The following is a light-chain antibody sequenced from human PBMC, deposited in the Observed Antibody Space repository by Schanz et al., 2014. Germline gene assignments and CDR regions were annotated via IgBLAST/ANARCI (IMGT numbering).Light chain of an antibody. V-gene: IGKV3-15*01. Sequence: TVLTQSPDTLSLSPGERATLSCRASQSVSSTYLAWYQQRPGQAPRLLIYGASTRAPGVPARFSGSGLGREFTLTISSLQSEDFAVYYCQQYFNWPRTFGQGTRVDMK. CDR3: QQYFNWPRT. CDR1: QSVSSTY. J-gene: IGKJ1*01. CDR2: GAS.